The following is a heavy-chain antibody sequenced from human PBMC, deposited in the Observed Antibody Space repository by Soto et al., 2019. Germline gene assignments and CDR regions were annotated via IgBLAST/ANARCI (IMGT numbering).Heavy chain of an antibody. CDR2: IKSKTDGGTT. V-gene: IGHV3-15*01. D-gene: IGHD3-3*01. Sequence: PGGSLRLSCAASGFTFSNAWMSWVRQAPGKGLEWVGRIKSKTDGGTTDYAAPVKGRFTISRDDSKNTLYLQMNSLKTEDTAVYYCTXEGRFWSGYFFYYGMDVWGQGTTVTVSS. CDR3: TXEGRFWSGYFFYYGMDV. CDR1: GFTFSNAW. J-gene: IGHJ6*02.